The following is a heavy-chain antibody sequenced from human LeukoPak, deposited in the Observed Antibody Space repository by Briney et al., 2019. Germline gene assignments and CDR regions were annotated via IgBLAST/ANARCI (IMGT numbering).Heavy chain of an antibody. D-gene: IGHD4-17*01. CDR3: TTKGTTLTRGDY. V-gene: IGHV3-15*01. CDR2: IKSKTDGGTT. Sequence: PGGSLRLSCAASGFTFSTYWMSWGRQAPGKGLEWVGRIKSKTDGGTTDYAAPVKGRFTISRDDSKNTLYLQMNSLKTEDTAVYYCTTKGTTLTRGDYWGQGTLVTVSS. J-gene: IGHJ4*02. CDR1: GFTFSTYW.